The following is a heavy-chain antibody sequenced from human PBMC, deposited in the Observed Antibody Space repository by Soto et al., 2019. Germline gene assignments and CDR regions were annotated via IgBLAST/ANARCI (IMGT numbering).Heavy chain of an antibody. CDR3: ARSTKYCSSTSCYRYFLDY. CDR1: GFTFSSYA. V-gene: IGHV3-23*01. Sequence: GGSLRLSCAASGFTFSSYAMSWVRQAPGKGLEWVSAISGSGGSTYYADSVKGRFTISRDNSKNTLYLQMNSLRAEDTAVYYCARSTKYCSSTSCYRYFLDYWSQGSLVTVSS. CDR2: ISGSGGST. D-gene: IGHD2-2*01. J-gene: IGHJ4*02.